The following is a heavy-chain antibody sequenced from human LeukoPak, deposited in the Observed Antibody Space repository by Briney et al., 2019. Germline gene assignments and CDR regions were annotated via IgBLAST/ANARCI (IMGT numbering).Heavy chain of an antibody. V-gene: IGHV3-33*01. D-gene: IGHD4-17*01. CDR3: ARDLTYGDPGG. Sequence: GGSLRLSCAASGFTFSNYGMHWVRQAPGKGLEWVAVIWYDGSKKYYTDSVKGRFTISRDNSKNTLYLQMNSLRAEDTAVYYRARDLTYGDPGGWGQGTLVTVSS. CDR2: IWYDGSKK. J-gene: IGHJ4*02. CDR1: GFTFSNYG.